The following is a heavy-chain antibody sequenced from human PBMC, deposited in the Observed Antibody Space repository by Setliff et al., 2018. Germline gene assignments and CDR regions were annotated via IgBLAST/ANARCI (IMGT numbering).Heavy chain of an antibody. J-gene: IGHJ6*03. CDR3: ARVRDCSGGICHRGFHHYMDV. Sequence: ASVKVSCKASGGTFSRYAISWVRQAPGQGLEWMGGSIPMYRTTKYAQKFQGRVTITTDESTTTAYLELSSLRAEDTAVYYCARVRDCSGGICHRGFHHYMDVWGKGTTVTVSS. CDR1: GGTFSRYA. CDR2: SIPMYRTT. D-gene: IGHD2-15*01. V-gene: IGHV1-69*05.